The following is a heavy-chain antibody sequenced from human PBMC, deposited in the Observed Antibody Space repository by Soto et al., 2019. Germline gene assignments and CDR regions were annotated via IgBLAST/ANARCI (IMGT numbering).Heavy chain of an antibody. CDR2: INPNSGGT. V-gene: IGHV1-2*04. CDR1: GYTFTGYY. J-gene: IGHJ6*02. Sequence: QVQLVQSGAEVKKPGASVKVSCKASGYTFTGYYMHWVRQAPGQGLEWMGWINPNSGGTNYAQKFQGWVTMTRDTSISTAYMELSRVRSDDTAVYYCARGVAAAGTDDYYYGMDVWGQGTTVTVSS. CDR3: ARGVAAAGTDDYYYGMDV. D-gene: IGHD6-13*01.